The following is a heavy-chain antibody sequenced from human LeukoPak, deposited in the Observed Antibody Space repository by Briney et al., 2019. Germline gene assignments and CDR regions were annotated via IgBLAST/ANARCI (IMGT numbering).Heavy chain of an antibody. D-gene: IGHD3-10*01. CDR1: GFTFSSCA. V-gene: IGHV3-23*01. J-gene: IGHJ4*02. Sequence: GGSLRLSCAASGFTFSSCAMSWVRLAPGKGLEWVSAVSGSGSNTYYADSVKGRFTISRDNSRNTLYLQMSSLRAEDTAVYYCASRDYYGSGTYYNPLHYWGQGTLVTVSS. CDR3: ASRDYYGSGTYYNPLHY. CDR2: VSGSGSNT.